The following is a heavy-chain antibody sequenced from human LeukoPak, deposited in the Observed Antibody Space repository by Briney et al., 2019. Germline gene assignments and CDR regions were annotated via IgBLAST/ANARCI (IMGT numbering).Heavy chain of an antibody. D-gene: IGHD3-3*01. Sequence: GASVQVSCTASGYIFTSYAMHWVRQAPGQRLEWMGWINAGNGNTKDSQKFQGRVTITRDTSARTAYMELSSLRSEDTAVYYCARTPRDDFRSGYYTDYYYYGMDVWGQVTTVTVSS. CDR1: GYIFTSYA. J-gene: IGHJ6*02. V-gene: IGHV1-3*01. CDR2: INAGNGNT. CDR3: ARTPRDDFRSGYYTDYYYYGMDV.